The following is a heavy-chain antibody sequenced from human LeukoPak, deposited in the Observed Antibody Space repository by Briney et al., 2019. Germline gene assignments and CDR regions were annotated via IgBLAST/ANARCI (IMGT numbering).Heavy chain of an antibody. CDR1: GYTFTSYD. J-gene: IGHJ5*02. V-gene: IGHV1-8*01. CDR3: ARSRYCTNGVCYSWFDP. Sequence: ASVKVSCKASGYTFTSYDINWVRQATGQGLEWMGWINPNSGNTGYAQKFQGRVTMTRNTSISTAYMELSSLRSEDTAVYYCARSRYCTNGVCYSWFDPWGQGTLVTVSS. D-gene: IGHD2-8*01. CDR2: INPNSGNT.